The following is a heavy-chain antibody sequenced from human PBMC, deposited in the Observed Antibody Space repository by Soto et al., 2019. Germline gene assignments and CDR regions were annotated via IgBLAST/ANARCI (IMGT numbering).Heavy chain of an antibody. Sequence: GGSLRLSCAASGFTFSSYWMSWVRQAPGKGLEWVANIKQDGSEKYYVDSVKGRFTISRDNAKNSLYLQMNSLRAEDTAVYYCARIYCSSTSCHSLYYYYGMDVWGQGTTVTV. CDR3: ARIYCSSTSCHSLYYYYGMDV. CDR2: IKQDGSEK. D-gene: IGHD2-2*01. J-gene: IGHJ6*02. CDR1: GFTFSSYW. V-gene: IGHV3-7*01.